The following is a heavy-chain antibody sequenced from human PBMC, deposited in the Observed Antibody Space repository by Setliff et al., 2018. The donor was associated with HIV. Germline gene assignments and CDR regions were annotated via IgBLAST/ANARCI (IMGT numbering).Heavy chain of an antibody. CDR3: ARHPREEPERNYKFDS. V-gene: IGHV4-4*09. Sequence: LSLTCTVSGSSICGYYWSWIRQSPGKGLEWIGYIHTNRGTKTNLSLKTRATVSLDTSKNQFFLRLTSVTATDTAIYYCARHPREEPERNYKFDSWGQGTLV. D-gene: IGHD1-7*01. CDR1: GSSICGYY. J-gene: IGHJ4*02. CDR2: IHTNRGT.